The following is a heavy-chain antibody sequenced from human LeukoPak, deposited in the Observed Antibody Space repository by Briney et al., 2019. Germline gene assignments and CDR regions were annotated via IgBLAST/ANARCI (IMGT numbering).Heavy chain of an antibody. CDR2: IYYSGST. Sequence: PSEPLSLTCTVSGGSISSGGYYWRWIRQHPGKGLEGSGYIYYSGSTYYNPSLKSRVTISVDTSKTQFSLKLSSVTAADTAVYYCARQSIAAAGIDYWGQGTLVTVSS. CDR1: GGSISSGGYY. V-gene: IGHV4-31*03. D-gene: IGHD6-13*01. J-gene: IGHJ4*02. CDR3: ARQSIAAAGIDY.